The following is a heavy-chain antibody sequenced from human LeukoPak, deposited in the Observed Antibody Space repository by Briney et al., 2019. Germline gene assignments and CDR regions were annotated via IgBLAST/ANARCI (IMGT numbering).Heavy chain of an antibody. D-gene: IGHD3-9*01. V-gene: IGHV3-48*03. CDR3: GGGGEWFWAGGVFDY. CDR1: GFTFSSYE. Sequence: GGSLRLSCAASGFTFSSYEMNWVRQAPGKGLERVSYISSSGSTIYYADSVKGRFTISRDNAKNSLYLQMNSLRAEDTVVYCCGGGGEWFWAGGVFDYWGQGTLVTVSS. CDR2: ISSSGSTI. J-gene: IGHJ4*02.